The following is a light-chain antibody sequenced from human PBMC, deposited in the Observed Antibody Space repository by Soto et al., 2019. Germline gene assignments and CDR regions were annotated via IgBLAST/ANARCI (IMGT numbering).Light chain of an antibody. CDR3: LCYITYPWT. CDR2: DAS. CDR1: QSCRNS. J-gene: IGKJ1*01. Sequence: DLPMTQSPSTLSASVGDRVTITCRASQSCRNSLAWYQQKAGKAPTLLIYDASTLQSGVPSRFSGSGSGTEFSLTISSLQPEDXATXYCLCYITYPWTFGQGTKVEIK. V-gene: IGKV1-5*01.